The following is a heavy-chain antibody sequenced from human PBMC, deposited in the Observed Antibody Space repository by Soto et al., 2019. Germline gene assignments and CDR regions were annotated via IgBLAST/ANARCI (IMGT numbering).Heavy chain of an antibody. CDR1: GYSFTSYW. D-gene: IGHD5-18*01. V-gene: IGHV5-51*01. Sequence: PGESLKISCKGSGYSFTSYWIGWVRQMPGKGLEWMGIIYPGDSDTRYSPSFQGQVTISADKSISTAYLQWSSLKASDTAMYYRARRADGRQQLWFPSYYYYGMDVWGQGTTVTVSS. CDR3: ARRADGRQQLWFPSYYYYGMDV. J-gene: IGHJ6*02. CDR2: IYPGDSDT.